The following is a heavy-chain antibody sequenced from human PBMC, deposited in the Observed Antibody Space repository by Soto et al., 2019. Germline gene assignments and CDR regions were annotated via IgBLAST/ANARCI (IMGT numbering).Heavy chain of an antibody. V-gene: IGHV1-46*03. D-gene: IGHD7-27*01. Sequence: GASVKVSCKASGYTFTSYYMHWVRQAPGQGLEWMGIINPSGGSTSYAQKFQGRVTMTRDTSTSTVYMELSSLRSEDTAVYYCDSSGEEPSRFDYWGQGTLVTVSS. J-gene: IGHJ4*02. CDR3: DSSGEEPSRFDY. CDR1: GYTFTSYY. CDR2: INPSGGST.